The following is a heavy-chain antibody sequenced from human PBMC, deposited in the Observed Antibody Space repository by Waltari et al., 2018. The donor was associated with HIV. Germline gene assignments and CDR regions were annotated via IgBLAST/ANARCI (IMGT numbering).Heavy chain of an antibody. D-gene: IGHD3-3*01. J-gene: IGHJ4*02. CDR1: GYTFTSYG. CDR2: ISAYNGNT. V-gene: IGHV1-18*01. CDR3: ARDDFLSYFWSGYSNPYYFDY. Sequence: QVQLVQSGAEVKKPGASVKVSCKASGYTFTSYGISWVRQAPGQGLEWMGWISAYNGNTNYAQKLQGRVTMTTDTSTSTAYMELRSLRSDDTAVYYCARDDFLSYFWSGYSNPYYFDYWGQGTLVTVSS.